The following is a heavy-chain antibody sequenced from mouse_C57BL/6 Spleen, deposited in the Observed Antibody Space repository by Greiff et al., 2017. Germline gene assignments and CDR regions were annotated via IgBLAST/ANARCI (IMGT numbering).Heavy chain of an antibody. Sequence: VQLKESGPGLVKPSQSLSLTCSVTGYSITSGYYWNWIRQFPGNKLEWMGYISYDGSNNYNPSLKNRISITRDTSKNQFFLKLNSVTTEDTATYYCARDGERSYWYFDVWGTGTTVTVSS. D-gene: IGHD1-1*01. CDR1: GYSITSGYY. V-gene: IGHV3-6*01. J-gene: IGHJ1*03. CDR2: ISYDGSN. CDR3: ARDGERSYWYFDV.